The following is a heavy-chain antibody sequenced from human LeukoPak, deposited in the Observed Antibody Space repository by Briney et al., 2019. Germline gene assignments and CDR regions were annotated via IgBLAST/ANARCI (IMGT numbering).Heavy chain of an antibody. D-gene: IGHD6-19*01. V-gene: IGHV1-3*01. J-gene: IGHJ5*02. CDR2: INAGNGNT. Sequence: GASVKGSCKASGYTFTSYAMHWVRQAPGQRLEWIGWINAGNGNTKYSQKFQGRVTITRDTSASTAYMELSSLRSEDTAVYYCARGVAVAGTKDWFDPWGQGTLVTVSS. CDR1: GYTFTSYA. CDR3: ARGVAVAGTKDWFDP.